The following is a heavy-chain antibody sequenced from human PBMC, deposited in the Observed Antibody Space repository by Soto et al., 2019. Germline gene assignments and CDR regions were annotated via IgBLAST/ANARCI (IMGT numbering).Heavy chain of an antibody. J-gene: IGHJ6*02. CDR2: IGQDGSEK. CDR1: GFTFSSSW. V-gene: IGHV3-7*05. CDR3: SRRLEV. Sequence: QVVESGGGLVQPGGSLRISCAASGFTFSSSWMDWVRQTPGKGLEWVANIGQDGSEKNYVDSVKGRFTISRDNAKNSLHLQMTSLRAEDTAVYFCSRRLEVWGQGTTVTVSS.